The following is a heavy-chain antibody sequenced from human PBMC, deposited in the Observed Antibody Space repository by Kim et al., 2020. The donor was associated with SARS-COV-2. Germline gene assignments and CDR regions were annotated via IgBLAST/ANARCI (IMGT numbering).Heavy chain of an antibody. J-gene: IGHJ4*02. Sequence: GGSLRLSCVVSGFTFSSYWMNWVRQPPGKGLVWVSRINSDGSGTSYADSVKGRFTISRDNAKNTLYLQMNSLRAEDTAVYFCARDITVTSGGYWGQGTLV. CDR1: GFTFSSYW. V-gene: IGHV3-74*01. CDR2: INSDGSGT. CDR3: ARDITVTSGGY. D-gene: IGHD4-17*01.